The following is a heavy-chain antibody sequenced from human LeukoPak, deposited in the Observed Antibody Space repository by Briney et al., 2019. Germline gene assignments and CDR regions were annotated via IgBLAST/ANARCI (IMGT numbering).Heavy chain of an antibody. CDR2: TYYRSKWYN. CDR1: GDSVSSNSAA. J-gene: IGHJ4*02. CDR3: ARDNRCSSGWREDYFDY. V-gene: IGHV6-1*01. D-gene: IGHD6-19*01. Sequence: SQTLSLTCAISGDSVSSNSAAWNWIRQSPSRGLEWLGRTYYRSKWYNDYAVSVKSRITINPDTSKNQFSLQLNSVTPEDTAVYYCARDNRCSSGWREDYFDYWGQGTLVTVSS.